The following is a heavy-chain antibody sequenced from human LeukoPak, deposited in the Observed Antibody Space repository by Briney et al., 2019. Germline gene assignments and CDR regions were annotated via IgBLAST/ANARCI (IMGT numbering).Heavy chain of an antibody. CDR2: IYSGGST. D-gene: IGHD5-18*01. CDR3: ARGETAMEVDY. J-gene: IGHJ4*02. CDR1: GFTVSSNY. Sequence: GGSLRLSCVASGFTVSSNYMSWVRQAPGKGLEWVSVIYSGGSTYYADSVKGRFTIFRHNSKNTLYLQMNSLRAEDTAVYYCARGETAMEVDYWGQGTLVTVSS. V-gene: IGHV3-53*04.